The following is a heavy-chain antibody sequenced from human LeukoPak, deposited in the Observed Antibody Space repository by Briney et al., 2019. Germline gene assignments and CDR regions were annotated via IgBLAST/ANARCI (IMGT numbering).Heavy chain of an antibody. D-gene: IGHD3-22*01. J-gene: IGHJ6*02. CDR1: GFTFSSYW. CDR2: IKQDGSEK. CDR3: ARDMSSGYYPYYYYYYGMDV. Sequence: QTGGSLRLSCAASGFTFSSYWMSWVRQAPGKGLEWVANIKQDGSEKYYVDSVKGRFTISRDNAKNSPYLQMNSLRAEDTAVYYCARDMSSGYYPYYYYYYGMDVWGQGTTVTVSS. V-gene: IGHV3-7*01.